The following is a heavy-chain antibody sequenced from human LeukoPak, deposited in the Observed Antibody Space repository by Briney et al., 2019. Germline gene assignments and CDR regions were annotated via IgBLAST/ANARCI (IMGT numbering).Heavy chain of an antibody. Sequence: GSLRLSCAASGFAFSSYAMNWVRQAPGKGLEWVSIISGSGVSTYYADSVKGRFTISRDSSRNNLYLQMDNLRAEDTAIYYCATSPCSGGSCYSGYFDLWGQGTLVTVSS. V-gene: IGHV3-23*01. J-gene: IGHJ4*02. CDR3: ATSPCSGGSCYSGYFDL. CDR1: GFAFSSYA. CDR2: ISGSGVST. D-gene: IGHD2-15*01.